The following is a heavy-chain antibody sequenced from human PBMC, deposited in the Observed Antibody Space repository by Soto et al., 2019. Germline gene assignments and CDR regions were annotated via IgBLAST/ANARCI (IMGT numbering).Heavy chain of an antibody. CDR2: IIPISGTA. D-gene: IGHD3-3*01. CDR1: GGTFSSYA. Sequence: QVQLVQSGAEVKKPGSSVKVSCKASGGTFSSYAISWVRQAPGQGLEWMGGIIPISGTANYAQKFQGRVTITADESTSTAYMELSSLRSEDTAVYYCARGGSTIFGVVISPPYGMDVWGQGTTVTVSS. J-gene: IGHJ6*02. CDR3: ARGGSTIFGVVISPPYGMDV. V-gene: IGHV1-69*01.